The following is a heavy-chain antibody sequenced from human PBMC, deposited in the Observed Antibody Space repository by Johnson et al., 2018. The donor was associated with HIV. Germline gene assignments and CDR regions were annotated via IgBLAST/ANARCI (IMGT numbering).Heavy chain of an antibody. D-gene: IGHD6-13*01. J-gene: IGHJ3*02. CDR3: ARDWGFDDSSWPMEMGGAVDI. V-gene: IGHV3-30-3*01. CDR1: GFTFSSYA. CDR2: ISYDGSNK. Sequence: QVQLMESGGGVVQPGRSLRLSCAASGFTFSSYAMHWVRQAPGKGLEWVAVISYDGSNKYYADSVKGRFTISRDNSKNTLYLQMNSLRAEDTAVYYCARDWGFDDSSWPMEMGGAVDIWGQGTMVTVSS.